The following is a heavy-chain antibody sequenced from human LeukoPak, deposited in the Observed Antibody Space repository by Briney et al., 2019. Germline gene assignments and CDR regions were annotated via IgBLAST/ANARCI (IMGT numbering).Heavy chain of an antibody. J-gene: IGHJ4*02. V-gene: IGHV1-2*02. Sequence: PGASVKVSCKASGYTFTGYYMHWVRQAPGQGLEWMGWINPNSGGTNYAQKFQGRVTMTRDTSISTAYMELSRLRSDDTAVYYCARVTNYYDSSGYYYAYGYWGQGTLVTVSS. CDR2: INPNSGGT. D-gene: IGHD3-22*01. CDR3: ARVTNYYDSSGYYYAYGY. CDR1: GYTFTGYY.